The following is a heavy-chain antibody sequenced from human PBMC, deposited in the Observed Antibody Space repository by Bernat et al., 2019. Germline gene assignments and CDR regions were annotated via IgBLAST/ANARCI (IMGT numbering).Heavy chain of an antibody. J-gene: IGHJ6*02. CDR2: IYHSGST. D-gene: IGHD6-6*01. V-gene: IGHV4-4*02. CDR1: GGSISSSNW. Sequence: QVQLQESGPGLVKPSGTLSLTCAVSGGSISSSNWWSWVRQPPGKGLEWIGEIYHSGSTNYNPSLKSRVTISVDTSKNQFSLKLSSVTAADTAVYYCARAVTAARIHYYYGMDVWGQGTTVTVSS. CDR3: ARAVTAARIHYYYGMDV.